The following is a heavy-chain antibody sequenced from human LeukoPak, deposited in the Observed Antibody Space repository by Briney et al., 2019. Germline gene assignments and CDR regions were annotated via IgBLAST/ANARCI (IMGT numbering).Heavy chain of an antibody. Sequence: GESLKISCKGSGYSFTSYWIGWVRQMPGKGLEWMGIIYPGDSDTRYSPSFQGQVTISADKSITTAYLQWSSLKASDTAMYYCARQGRAGGYTYGYFDYWGQGTLVTVSP. J-gene: IGHJ4*02. D-gene: IGHD5-18*01. CDR1: GYSFTSYW. V-gene: IGHV5-51*01. CDR2: IYPGDSDT. CDR3: ARQGRAGGYTYGYFDY.